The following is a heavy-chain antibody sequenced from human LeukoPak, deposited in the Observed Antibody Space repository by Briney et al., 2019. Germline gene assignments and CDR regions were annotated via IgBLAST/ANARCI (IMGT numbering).Heavy chain of an antibody. CDR1: GYTFTGYY. Sequence: ASVKVSCKASGYTFTGYYMHWVRQAPGQVLEWMGWINPNSGGTNYAQKFHGRVPMTRDTSISTAYMELSRLRSDDAAVYYCAREYCGSTSCYMNYWGQGTLVTVSS. CDR2: INPNSGGT. CDR3: AREYCGSTSCYMNY. V-gene: IGHV1-2*02. D-gene: IGHD2-2*02. J-gene: IGHJ4*02.